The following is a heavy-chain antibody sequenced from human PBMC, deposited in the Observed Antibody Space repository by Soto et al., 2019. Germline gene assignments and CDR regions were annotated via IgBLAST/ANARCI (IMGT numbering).Heavy chain of an antibody. CDR2: ISGSGGST. Sequence: EVQLLESGGGLVQPGGSLRLSCAASGFTCSSYAMSWVRQAPGKGLEWVSAISGSGGSTYYADSVKGRFTISRDNSKNTLYLQMNSLRAEDTAVYYCAKDYSGGGSSTSLGHYWGQGTLVTVSS. J-gene: IGHJ4*02. CDR3: AKDYSGGGSSTSLGHY. CDR1: GFTCSSYA. V-gene: IGHV3-23*01. D-gene: IGHD2-2*01.